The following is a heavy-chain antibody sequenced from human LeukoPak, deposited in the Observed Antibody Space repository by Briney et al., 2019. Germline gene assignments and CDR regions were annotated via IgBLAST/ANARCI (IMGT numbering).Heavy chain of an antibody. J-gene: IGHJ4*02. D-gene: IGHD1-26*01. V-gene: IGHV4-38-2*01. CDR3: GRAQGATDY. CDR2: IYHSGST. Sequence: SETLSLTCAVSGYSVSSGHYWGWIRQPPGKGLEWIGSIYHSGSTYYNPSLKSRVTISVDTSKNQFSLKVNSVTAADTAVYYCGRAQGATDYWGQGTLVTVSS. CDR1: GYSVSSGHY.